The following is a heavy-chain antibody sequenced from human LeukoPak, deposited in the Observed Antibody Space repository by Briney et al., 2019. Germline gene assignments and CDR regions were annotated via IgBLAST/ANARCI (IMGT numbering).Heavy chain of an antibody. Sequence: ASVKVSCKASGYTFTGYYMHWVRQAPGQGLEWMGWINPNTGVTNYAQKFQGRVTMTRDTSISTAYMELSRLRSDDTAVYYCARRAGAYSHPYDYWGQGTLVTVSS. D-gene: IGHD4/OR15-4a*01. V-gene: IGHV1-2*02. CDR1: GYTFTGYY. J-gene: IGHJ4*02. CDR3: ARRAGAYSHPYDY. CDR2: INPNTGVT.